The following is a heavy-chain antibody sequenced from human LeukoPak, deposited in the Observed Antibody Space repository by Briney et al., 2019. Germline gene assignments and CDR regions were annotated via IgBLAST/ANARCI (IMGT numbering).Heavy chain of an antibody. CDR3: AITVTSQLLWYLNDAFDI. Sequence: ASVKVSCKASGYTFTGYYMDWVRQAPGQGLEWMGWINPNSGGTNYAQKFQGRVTMTRDTSISTAYMELSRLRSDDTAVYYCAITVTSQLLWYLNDAFDIWGQGTMVTVSS. V-gene: IGHV1-2*02. D-gene: IGHD2-2*01. CDR2: INPNSGGT. J-gene: IGHJ3*02. CDR1: GYTFTGYY.